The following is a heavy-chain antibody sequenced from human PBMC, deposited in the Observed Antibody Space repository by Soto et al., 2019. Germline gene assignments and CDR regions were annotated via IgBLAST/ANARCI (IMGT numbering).Heavy chain of an antibody. V-gene: IGHV3-30*18. CDR1: GFTFSSYG. D-gene: IGHD6-19*01. CDR2: ISYDGSNK. Sequence: QVQLVESGGGVVQPGRSLRLSCAASGFTFSSYGMHWVRQAPGKGLEWVAVISYDGSNKYYADSVKGRFTISRDNSKNTLDLRMNSLRAEDTAVYYCAKGDSSGWYPLLVYWGQGTLVTVSS. J-gene: IGHJ4*02. CDR3: AKGDSSGWYPLLVY.